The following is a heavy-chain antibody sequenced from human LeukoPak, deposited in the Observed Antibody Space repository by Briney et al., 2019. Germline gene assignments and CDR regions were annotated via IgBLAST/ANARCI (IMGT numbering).Heavy chain of an antibody. J-gene: IGHJ4*02. CDR3: AGVAGFYWNSDSFDY. CDR1: GYTFTTSG. Sequence: ASVKVSCKASGYTFTTSGISWVRQAPGQGLEWMGWISAYNGQTNDAQKVQDRVTMTIDTSTKTAYMELRSLGSDDTAVYYCAGVAGFYWNSDSFDYWGQGTQVTVSS. CDR2: ISAYNGQT. D-gene: IGHD1-7*01. V-gene: IGHV1-18*01.